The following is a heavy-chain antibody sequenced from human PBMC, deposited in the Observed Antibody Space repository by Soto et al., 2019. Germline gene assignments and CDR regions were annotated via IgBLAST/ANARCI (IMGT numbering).Heavy chain of an antibody. J-gene: IGHJ5*02. Sequence: ASVKVSCKASGYTFTGYYMHWVRQAPGQGLEWMGGIIPIFGTANYAQKLQGRVTMTTDTSTSTAYMELRSLRSDDTAVYYCARGPLAGRNWFDPWGQGTLVTVSS. CDR2: IIPIFGTA. CDR1: GYTFTGYY. V-gene: IGHV1-18*04. CDR3: ARGPLAGRNWFDP.